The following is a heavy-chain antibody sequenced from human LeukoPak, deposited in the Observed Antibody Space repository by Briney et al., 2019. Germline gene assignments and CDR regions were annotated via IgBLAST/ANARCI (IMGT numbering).Heavy chain of an antibody. Sequence: ASVKVSCKVSGYTLTKLSMHWVRQAPGKGLEWMGGFDPEDGETIYAQKFQGRVTMTEDTSTDTAYMELSSLRSEDTAVYYCATGLHYDSSGYPPKTDYWGQGTLVTVSS. V-gene: IGHV1-24*01. CDR2: FDPEDGET. D-gene: IGHD3-22*01. CDR3: ATGLHYDSSGYPPKTDY. J-gene: IGHJ4*02. CDR1: GYTLTKLS.